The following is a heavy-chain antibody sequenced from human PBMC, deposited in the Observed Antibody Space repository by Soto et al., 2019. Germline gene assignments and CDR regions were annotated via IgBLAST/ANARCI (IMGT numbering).Heavy chain of an antibody. J-gene: IGHJ4*02. Sequence: QVQLVESGGGVVQPGRSLRLSCAASGFTFSNFGMHWVRQAPGRGLEWVAIIWYDGGNKYYSDSVKGRFTISRDNSKNTLYLQMNNLRADDTAVYYCSRGYSGQSSTFDYWGQGTLVTVSS. D-gene: IGHD6-13*01. CDR1: GFTFSNFG. CDR2: IWYDGGNK. V-gene: IGHV3-33*01. CDR3: SRGYSGQSSTFDY.